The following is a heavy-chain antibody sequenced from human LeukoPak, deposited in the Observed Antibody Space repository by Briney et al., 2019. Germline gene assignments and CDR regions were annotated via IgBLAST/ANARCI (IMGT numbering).Heavy chain of an antibody. J-gene: IGHJ3*02. CDR2: INHSGST. Sequence: PSETLSLTCAVYGGSFSGYYWSWIRQPPGKGLEWIGEINHSGSTNYNPSLKSRVTISVDTSKNQFSLKLTSVTAADTAVYYCAKSNGYGLIDIWGQGTMVTVSS. CDR3: AKSNGYGLIDI. V-gene: IGHV4-34*01. CDR1: GGSFSGYY. D-gene: IGHD3-22*01.